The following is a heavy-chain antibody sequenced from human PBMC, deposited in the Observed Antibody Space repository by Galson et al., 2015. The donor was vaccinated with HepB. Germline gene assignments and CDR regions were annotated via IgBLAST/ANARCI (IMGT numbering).Heavy chain of an antibody. D-gene: IGHD5-18*01. Sequence: SLRLSCAASGFTVSSNYMSWVRQAPGKGLEWVSSISGRGGNTYYTDSVKGRFTIYRDNSKKMVYLQMTSLRAEDTALYYCGKDPVRASYRPYGMDVWGQGTTVTVSS. V-gene: IGHV3-23*01. CDR2: ISGRGGNT. CDR3: GKDPVRASYRPYGMDV. J-gene: IGHJ6*02. CDR1: GFTVSSNY.